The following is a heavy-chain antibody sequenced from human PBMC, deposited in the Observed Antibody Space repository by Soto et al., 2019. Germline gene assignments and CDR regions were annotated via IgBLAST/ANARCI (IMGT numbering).Heavy chain of an antibody. Sequence: GESLKISCNGSGYNFHTYWIAWVRQMPGKGLEWMGFIYPHDSDTRYSPSFRGQVTISADKSINTAYLQWTSLKASDTAIYFCARPTDYHYGMQVWGQGTTVPVYS. CDR3: ARPTDYHYGMQV. CDR1: GYNFHTYW. D-gene: IGHD1-26*01. J-gene: IGHJ6*02. V-gene: IGHV5-51*01. CDR2: IYPHDSDT.